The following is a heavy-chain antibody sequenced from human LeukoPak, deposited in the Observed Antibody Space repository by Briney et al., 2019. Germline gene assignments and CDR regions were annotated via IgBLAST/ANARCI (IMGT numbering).Heavy chain of an antibody. Sequence: GGSLRLSCAASGFTFSSYAMHWVRQAPGKGLEWVAVISYDGSNKYYADSVKGRFTISRDNSKNTLYLQMNSLRAEDTAVYYCARDPLYYDSSGRLSNDAFDIWGQGTMVTVSS. J-gene: IGHJ3*02. D-gene: IGHD3-22*01. CDR1: GFTFSSYA. CDR2: ISYDGSNK. V-gene: IGHV3-30*14. CDR3: ARDPLYYDSSGRLSNDAFDI.